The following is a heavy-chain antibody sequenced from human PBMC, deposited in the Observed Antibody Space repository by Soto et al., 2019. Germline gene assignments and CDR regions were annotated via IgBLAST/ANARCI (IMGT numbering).Heavy chain of an antibody. J-gene: IGHJ4*02. V-gene: IGHV3-21*06. CDR1: GFTFSSHA. D-gene: IGHD3-10*01. CDR2: IDSSSSFI. Sequence: GGSLRLSCVASGFTFSSHAMNWVRQAPGKGLEWISSIDSSSSFIYYADSVKGRFTISRDNAKNSVFLHMSSLRADDTAVYYCARDPLWFGEIGYFDYWGQGALVTVSS. CDR3: ARDPLWFGEIGYFDY.